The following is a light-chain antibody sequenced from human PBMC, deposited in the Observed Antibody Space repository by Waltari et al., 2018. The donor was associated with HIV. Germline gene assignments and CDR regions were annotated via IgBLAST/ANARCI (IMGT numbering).Light chain of an antibody. CDR3: QQYDHYPIA. Sequence: DIQMTQSPSSLSASVGDRVTITCRATQGINHYLAWFQQKPGQAPRSLIYDASTLQSGVPSRFTGSGSGTDFTLTISCLQPEDFATYYCQQYDHYPIAFGQGTRLEI. V-gene: IGKV1-16*01. CDR1: QGINHY. CDR2: DAS. J-gene: IGKJ5*01.